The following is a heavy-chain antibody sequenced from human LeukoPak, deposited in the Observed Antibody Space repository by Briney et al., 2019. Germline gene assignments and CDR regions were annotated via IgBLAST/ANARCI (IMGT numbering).Heavy chain of an antibody. CDR1: GGSFIGHY. V-gene: IGHV4-34*01. D-gene: IGHD6-19*01. CDR3: ARGVGSGRSHFDF. Sequence: SGTLSLTCAVYGGSFIGHYWSWVRQPPGKGLEWIGEIIHGGDTTYNPSLKSRVTISTDKSKNQFFLTLSSVTAADTAVYYCARGVGSGRSHFDFWGQGTLVTVSS. CDR2: IIHGGDT. J-gene: IGHJ4*02.